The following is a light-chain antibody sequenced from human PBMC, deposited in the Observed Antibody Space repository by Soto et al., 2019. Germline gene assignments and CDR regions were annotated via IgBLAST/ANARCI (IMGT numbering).Light chain of an antibody. CDR3: QQYNSYALT. V-gene: IGKV1-5*03. Sequence: DIPMTQSPSTLSASVGDRVTITCRASQSISSWLAWYQQKPGKAPKLLIYKASSLESGVPSRFSVSGSGTEFTLTISSLQPDDFATYYCQQYNSYALTFGGGTKVEIK. CDR2: KAS. J-gene: IGKJ4*01. CDR1: QSISSW.